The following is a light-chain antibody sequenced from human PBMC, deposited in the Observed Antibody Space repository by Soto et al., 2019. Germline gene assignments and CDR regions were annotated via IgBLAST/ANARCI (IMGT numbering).Light chain of an antibody. CDR2: DAS. V-gene: IGKV1-5*01. J-gene: IGKJ1*01. CDR3: QQYNCYWST. Sequence: DIQMTQSPATLSASVGDRVTITCRASQSVSSCLAWYQQKPGKAPTLLIYDASSLESGVPSRFSGSGSGTEFTLTISSLQPDDFATYYCQQYNCYWSTFGPGTKVEIK. CDR1: QSVSSC.